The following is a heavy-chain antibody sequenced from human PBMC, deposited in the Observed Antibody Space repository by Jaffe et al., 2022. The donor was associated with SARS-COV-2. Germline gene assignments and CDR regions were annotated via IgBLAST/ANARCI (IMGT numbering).Heavy chain of an antibody. CDR1: GFSFSGYA. CDR2: INYSGGRT. Sequence: EVQLLESGGGSVQPGGSLRLSCAASGFSFSGYALSWVRQAPGKGLEWVSSINYSGGRTYYADSVRGRFTISRDNSKNTLYLQMNSLRAEDTAVYYCAKGGRSGYDLGYFDYWGQGTLVTVSS. V-gene: IGHV3-23*01. CDR3: AKGGRSGYDLGYFDY. D-gene: IGHD5-12*01. J-gene: IGHJ4*02.